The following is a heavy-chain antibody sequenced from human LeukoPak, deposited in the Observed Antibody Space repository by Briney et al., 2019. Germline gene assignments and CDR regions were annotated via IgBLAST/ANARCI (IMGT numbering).Heavy chain of an antibody. Sequence: QPGGSLRLFCAASGFTFSGSAMHWVRQAPGKGLEWVSAISGSGGSTYYADSVKGRFTISRDNSKNTLYLQMNSLRAEDTAVYYCAKAEDSSGSYYYYYYYYMDVWVKGTTVTVSS. CDR2: ISGSGGST. J-gene: IGHJ6*03. CDR3: AKAEDSSGSYYYYYYYYMDV. CDR1: GFTFSGSA. V-gene: IGHV3-23*01. D-gene: IGHD3-10*01.